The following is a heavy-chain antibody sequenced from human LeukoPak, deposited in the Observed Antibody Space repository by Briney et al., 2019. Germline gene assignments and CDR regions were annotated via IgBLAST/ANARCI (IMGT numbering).Heavy chain of an antibody. D-gene: IGHD2-2*02. CDR3: AKDSGYCSSTSCYRDYYYYMDV. CDR1: GFTFSSYG. V-gene: IGHV3-30*02. CDR2: IRYDGSNK. Sequence: PGGSLRLSCAASGFTFSSYGMHWVRQAPGKGLEWVAFIRYDGSNKYYADSVKGRFTISRDNSKNTLYLQMNSLRAEDTAVYYCAKDSGYCSSTSCYRDYYYYMDVWGKGTTVTVSS. J-gene: IGHJ6*03.